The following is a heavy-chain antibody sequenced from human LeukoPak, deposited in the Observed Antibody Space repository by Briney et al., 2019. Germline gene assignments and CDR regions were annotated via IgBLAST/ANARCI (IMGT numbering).Heavy chain of an antibody. D-gene: IGHD2-21*02. Sequence: SETLSLTCAVYGGSFSGYYWSWIRQPPGKGLEWIGEINHSGSTNYNPSLKSRVTISVDTSKNQFSLKLSSVTAADTAVYYCARRTGCGGDCYQNYYFDYWGQGTLVTVSS. J-gene: IGHJ4*02. CDR3: ARRTGCGGDCYQNYYFDY. V-gene: IGHV4-34*01. CDR2: INHSGST. CDR1: GGSFSGYY.